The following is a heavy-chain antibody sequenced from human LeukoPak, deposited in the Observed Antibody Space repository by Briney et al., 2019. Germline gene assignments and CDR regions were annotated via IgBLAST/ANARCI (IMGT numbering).Heavy chain of an antibody. CDR1: GGSFSGYY. V-gene: IGHV4-34*01. CDR2: INHSGST. J-gene: IGHJ4*02. CDR3: ARGRIAVAAYFDY. D-gene: IGHD6-19*01. Sequence: PSETLSLTCAVYGGSFSGYYWSWIRQPPGKGLEWIGEINHSGSTNYNPSLKSRVTISVDTSKHQFSLKLSSVTAADTAVYYCARGRIAVAAYFDYWGQGTLVTVSS.